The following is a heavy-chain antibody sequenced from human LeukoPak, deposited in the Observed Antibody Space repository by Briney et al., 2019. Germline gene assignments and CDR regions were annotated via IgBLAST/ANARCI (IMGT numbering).Heavy chain of an antibody. V-gene: IGHV3-21*01. D-gene: IGHD4-11*01. Sequence: GGSLRLSCAASGFTFSSYTMNWVRQAPGKGLEWVSSISSSSSYIYYADSVKGRFTIPRDNAKNSLYLQMNSLRAEDTAVYYCARDQGGSSTVTTADYWGQGTLVTVSS. CDR3: ARDQGGSSTVTTADY. CDR2: ISSSSSYI. J-gene: IGHJ4*02. CDR1: GFTFSSYT.